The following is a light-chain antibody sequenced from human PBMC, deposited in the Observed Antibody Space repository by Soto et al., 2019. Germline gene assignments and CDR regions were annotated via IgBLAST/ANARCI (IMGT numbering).Light chain of an antibody. J-gene: IGLJ3*02. CDR1: SSNIGSNT. V-gene: IGLV1-44*01. CDR2: SNN. CDR3: AALDDILNGPWV. Sequence: QSVLTQPPSASGTPGQRVNISCSGSSSNIGSNTVNWYQQLPGTAPKLLIYSNNQRPSGVPDRFSGSKSGTSASLAISGLQSEDEADYNCAALDDILNGPWVFGGGTKLTVL.